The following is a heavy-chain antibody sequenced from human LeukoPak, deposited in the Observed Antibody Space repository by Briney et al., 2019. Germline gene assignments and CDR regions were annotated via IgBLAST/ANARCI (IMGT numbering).Heavy chain of an antibody. J-gene: IGHJ3*02. CDR3: ASDYGGNSGSTKAFDI. V-gene: IGHV3-11*01. Sequence: GGSLRLSCAASGFTFSDYYMGWIRQAPGKGLEWVSYISSSGSTIYYADSVKGRFTISRDNAKNSLYLQMNSLRAEDTAVYYCASDYGGNSGSTKAFDIWGQGTMVTVSS. CDR1: GFTFSDYY. CDR2: ISSSGSTI. D-gene: IGHD4-23*01.